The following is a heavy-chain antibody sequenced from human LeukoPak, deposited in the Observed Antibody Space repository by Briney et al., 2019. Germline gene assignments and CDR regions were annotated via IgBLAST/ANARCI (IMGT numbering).Heavy chain of an antibody. Sequence: GGSLRLSCAASGFTFSSYAMSWVRQAPGKGLEWVSAISGSGGSTYYADSVKGRFTTSRDNSKNTLYLQMNSLRAEDTAVYYCAKDPDIGYCSGGSCYDFFDYWGQGTLVTVSS. CDR3: AKDPDIGYCSGGSCYDFFDY. V-gene: IGHV3-23*01. D-gene: IGHD2-15*01. CDR2: ISGSGGST. CDR1: GFTFSSYA. J-gene: IGHJ4*02.